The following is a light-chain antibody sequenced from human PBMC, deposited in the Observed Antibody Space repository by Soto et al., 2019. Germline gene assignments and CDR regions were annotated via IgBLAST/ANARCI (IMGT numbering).Light chain of an antibody. CDR2: GAS. CDR3: QQYAISPIT. CDR1: ESVGRNY. V-gene: IGKV3-20*01. Sequence: EIVLTQSPATLSLSPGERATLSCRASESVGRNYLAWYQQKPGQAPRLLIYGASSRATSIPDRFSGSGSGTDFTLSISRLQPEDVAVYYCQQYAISPITFGQGTRLEIK. J-gene: IGKJ5*01.